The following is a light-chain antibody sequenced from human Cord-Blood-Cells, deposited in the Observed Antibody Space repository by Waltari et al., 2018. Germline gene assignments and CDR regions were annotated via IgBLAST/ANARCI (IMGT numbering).Light chain of an antibody. V-gene: IGKV3-15*01. CDR2: GAS. J-gene: IGKJ1*01. CDR1: QGVSSN. CDR3: QQYNNWPRT. Sequence: EIVLTQSPATLSVSPGDRATPSCRASQGVSSNLAWYQQKPGQAPRLLIYGASTRATGIPARFSGSGSGTEFTLTISSLQSEDFAVYDCQQYNNWPRTFGQGTKVEIK.